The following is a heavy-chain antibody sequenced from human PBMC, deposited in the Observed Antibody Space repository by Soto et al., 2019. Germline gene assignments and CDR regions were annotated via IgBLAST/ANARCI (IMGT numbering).Heavy chain of an antibody. J-gene: IGHJ5*02. V-gene: IGHV4-30-2*01. CDR2: IYHSGST. CDR1: GGSISSGDYS. CDR3: ARVPGP. Sequence: QLQLQESGSGLVKPSQTLSLTCAVSGGSISSGDYSWSWIRQPPGKGLEWIGYIYHSGSTYYNPALQSGATVSVDRQKTQFSLKLSSVTAAHTAVYYCARVPGPWGQGTLVTVSS.